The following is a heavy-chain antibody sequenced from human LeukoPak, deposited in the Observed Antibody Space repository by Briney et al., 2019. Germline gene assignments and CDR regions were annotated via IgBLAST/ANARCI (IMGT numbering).Heavy chain of an antibody. CDR1: GGSVSSTSSY. D-gene: IGHD6-19*01. V-gene: IGHV4-39*02. J-gene: IGHJ6*02. Sequence: SETLSLTCTVSGGSVSSTSSYWGWIRQPPGKGLEYIGSIYYSGKTYHNPPLKSRVTISVDTSKNQFSLRLSSVTAADTAVYYCARDRAVAGMDVWGQGTTVTVSS. CDR3: ARDRAVAGMDV. CDR2: IYYSGKT.